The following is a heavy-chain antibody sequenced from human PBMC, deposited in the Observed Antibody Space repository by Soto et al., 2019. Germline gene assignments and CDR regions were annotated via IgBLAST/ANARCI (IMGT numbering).Heavy chain of an antibody. CDR1: GYTFTSYG. Sequence: GASVKVSCKASGYTFTSYGISWVRQAPGQGLEWMGWVSAYNGNTNYAQKLQGRVTMTTDTSTSTAYMELRSLRSDDTAVYYCARTNKPNYYDSSGYPDYWGQGTLVTVSS. J-gene: IGHJ4*02. CDR3: ARTNKPNYYDSSGYPDY. V-gene: IGHV1-18*04. D-gene: IGHD3-22*01. CDR2: VSAYNGNT.